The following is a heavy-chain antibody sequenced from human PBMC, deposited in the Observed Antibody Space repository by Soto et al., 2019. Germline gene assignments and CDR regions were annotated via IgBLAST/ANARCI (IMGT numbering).Heavy chain of an antibody. J-gene: IGHJ4*02. D-gene: IGHD3-9*01. CDR2: IYPGDSDT. V-gene: IGHV5-51*01. CDR3: ARFAGVGTYYDILTGPSNYFDY. CDR1: GYSFTSYW. Sequence: PGESLKISCKGSGYSFTSYWIGWVRQMPGKGLEWMGIIYPGDSDTRYSPYFQGQVTISADKSISKAYLQWSSLKASDNAMYYCARFAGVGTYYDILTGPSNYFDYWGQGTLVTVSS.